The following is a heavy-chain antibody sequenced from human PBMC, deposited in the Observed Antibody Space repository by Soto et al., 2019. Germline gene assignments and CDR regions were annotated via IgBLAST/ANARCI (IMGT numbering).Heavy chain of an antibody. CDR2: IYSGGST. CDR3: ARGEGIVATRGWFDP. CDR1: GFTVSSHY. D-gene: IGHD5-12*01. V-gene: IGHV3-53*01. J-gene: IGHJ5*02. Sequence: EVQLVESGGGLIQPGGSLRLSCAASGFTVSSHYMSWVRQAPGKGLEWVSVIYSGGSTYYADSVKGRFTISGDNSKNTLYLQMNSLRAEDTAVYYCARGEGIVATRGWFDPWGQGTLVTVSS.